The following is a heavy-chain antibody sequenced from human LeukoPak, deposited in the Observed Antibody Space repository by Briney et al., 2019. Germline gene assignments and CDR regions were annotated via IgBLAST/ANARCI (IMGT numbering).Heavy chain of an antibody. V-gene: IGHV3-48*02. CDR3: ARVGYYYDSSGYYYWDY. D-gene: IGHD3-22*01. CDR1: GFTFSSYS. Sequence: GGSLRLSCAASGFTFSSYSMNWVRQAPGKGLEWVSYISSSSGTIYYADSVKGRFTISRDKAKNSLYLQMNSLRDEDTAVYYCARVGYYYDSSGYYYWDYWGQGTLVTVSS. J-gene: IGHJ4*02. CDR2: ISSSSGTI.